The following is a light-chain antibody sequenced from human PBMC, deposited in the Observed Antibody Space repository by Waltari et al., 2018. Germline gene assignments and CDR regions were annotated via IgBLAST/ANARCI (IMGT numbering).Light chain of an antibody. Sequence: RASQRLTEHYLAWYQQKPGQAPRLLIYGASSRAAGIPDRFSGSGSGTDFTLTISRLEPEDFAVYYCQQYGSSIMYTFGQGTKLEIK. CDR2: GAS. CDR1: QRLTEHY. CDR3: QQYGSSIMYT. V-gene: IGKV3-20*01. J-gene: IGKJ2*01.